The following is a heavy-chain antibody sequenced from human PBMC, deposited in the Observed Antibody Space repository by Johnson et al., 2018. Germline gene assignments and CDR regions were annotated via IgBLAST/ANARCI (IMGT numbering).Heavy chain of an antibody. D-gene: IGHD3-3*02. CDR1: GGSISSYY. J-gene: IGHJ1*01. V-gene: IGHV4-59*01. Sequence: QVQLQESGPGLIKPSETLSLTCSVPGGSISSYYWSWIRQPPGKGLEYIGYIYYSGSTNYNPSLKSRVTISVDTSKNQFSLRLSSVTAADTAVYYCARGRGTGSYSQAYLDHWGQGTLVTVSS. CDR3: ARGRGTGSYSQAYLDH. CDR2: IYYSGST.